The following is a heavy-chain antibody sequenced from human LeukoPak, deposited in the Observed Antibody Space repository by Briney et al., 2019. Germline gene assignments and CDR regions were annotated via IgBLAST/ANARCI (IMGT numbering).Heavy chain of an antibody. CDR3: AKSTQMDV. D-gene: IGHD2-2*01. V-gene: IGHV3-23*01. CDR2: VSGSGGTT. CDR1: GFTFSSHG. J-gene: IGHJ6*04. Sequence: PGGSLRLSCAASGFTFSSHGMSWVRQAPGKGLEWVSSVSGSGGTTFYADSVKGRFTISRDNSKNTLYLQVNSLRAEDTAVYYCAKSTQMDVWGKGTTVTVSS.